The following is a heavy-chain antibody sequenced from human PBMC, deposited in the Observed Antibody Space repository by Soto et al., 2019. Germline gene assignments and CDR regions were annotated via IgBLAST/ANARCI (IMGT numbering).Heavy chain of an antibody. CDR3: ARGKYDFWSGYYLINDY. CDR2: INHSGST. D-gene: IGHD3-3*01. CDR1: GGSFSVYY. J-gene: IGHJ4*02. Sequence: PSETLSLTCAVYGGSFSVYYWSWIRQPPGKGLEWIGEINHSGSTNYNPSLKSRVTISVDTSKNQFSLKLSSVTAADTAVYYCARGKYDFWSGYYLINDYWGQGTLVTVSS. V-gene: IGHV4-34*01.